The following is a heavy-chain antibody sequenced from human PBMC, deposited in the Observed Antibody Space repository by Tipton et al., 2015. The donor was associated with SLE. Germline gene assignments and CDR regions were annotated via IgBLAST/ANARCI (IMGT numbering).Heavy chain of an antibody. J-gene: IGHJ5*02. CDR3: ARRIQESRYSLDNWFDP. V-gene: IGHV4-4*07. D-gene: IGHD2/OR15-2a*01. Sequence: TLSLTCTVSGGSISSYYWSWIRQPAGKGLEWIGRIYTSGSTNYNPSLKSRVTMSVDTSKNQFSLKLSSVTAADTALYYCARRIQESRYSLDNWFDPWGRGTLVTVSS. CDR2: IYTSGST. CDR1: GGSISSYY.